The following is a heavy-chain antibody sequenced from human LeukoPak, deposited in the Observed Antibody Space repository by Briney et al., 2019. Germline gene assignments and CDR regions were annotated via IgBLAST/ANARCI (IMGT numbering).Heavy chain of an antibody. CDR2: IYYSGST. J-gene: IGHJ3*02. D-gene: IGHD7-27*01. Sequence: SETLSLTCTVSGGSISSSSYYWGWIRQPPGKGLEWIGSIYYSGSTYYNPSLKSRVTISVDTSKNQFSLKLSSVTAADTAVYYCARPQKLGIGAFDIWGQRTMVAVSS. CDR3: ARPQKLGIGAFDI. CDR1: GGSISSSSYY. V-gene: IGHV4-39*01.